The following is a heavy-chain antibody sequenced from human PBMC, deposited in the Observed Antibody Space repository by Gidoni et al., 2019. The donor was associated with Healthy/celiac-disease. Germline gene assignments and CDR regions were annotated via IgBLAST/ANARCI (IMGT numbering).Heavy chain of an antibody. CDR3: ARRGAGQLVGRDFDY. D-gene: IGHD6-13*01. J-gene: IGHJ4*02. Sequence: QLQLQESGPGLVKPSETLSLTCTVSRGSISSSSYYWGWIRQPPGKGLEWIGSIYYSGSTYYNPSLKSRVTISVDTSKNQFSLKLSSVTAADTAVYYCARRGAGQLVGRDFDYWGQGTLVTVSS. V-gene: IGHV4-39*01. CDR1: RGSISSSSYY. CDR2: IYYSGST.